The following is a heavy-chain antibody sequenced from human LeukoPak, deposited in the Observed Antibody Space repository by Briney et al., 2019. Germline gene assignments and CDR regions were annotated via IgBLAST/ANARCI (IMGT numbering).Heavy chain of an antibody. CDR2: ISWDGGST. Sequence: GGSLRLSCAASGFTFSSYAMSWVRQAPGKGLEWVSLISWDGGSTYYADSVKGRFTISRDNSKNSLYLQMNSLRAEDTALYYCAKDVAAAGGSYFDYWGQGTLVTVSS. J-gene: IGHJ4*02. CDR1: GFTFSSYA. CDR3: AKDVAAAGGSYFDY. V-gene: IGHV3-43D*03. D-gene: IGHD6-13*01.